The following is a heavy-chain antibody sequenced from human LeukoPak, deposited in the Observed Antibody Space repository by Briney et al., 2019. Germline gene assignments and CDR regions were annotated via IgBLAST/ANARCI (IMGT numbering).Heavy chain of an antibody. V-gene: IGHV3-33*08. Sequence: GGSLRLSCAASGFTFSSYAMHWVRQAPGKGLEWVAVIWYDGSNKYYADSVKGRFTISRDNSKNTLYLQMNSLRAEDTAVYYCARDGDYGDFLSDFDYWGQGTLVTVSS. J-gene: IGHJ4*02. D-gene: IGHD4-17*01. CDR2: IWYDGSNK. CDR1: GFTFSSYA. CDR3: ARDGDYGDFLSDFDY.